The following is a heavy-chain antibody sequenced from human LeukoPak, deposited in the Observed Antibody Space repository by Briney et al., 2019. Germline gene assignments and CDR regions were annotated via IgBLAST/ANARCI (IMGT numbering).Heavy chain of an antibody. CDR2: IYYSGST. CDR3: AREGHDHVDY. J-gene: IGHJ4*02. CDR1: GGSISSYY. V-gene: IGHV4-59*12. Sequence: SETLSLTCTVSGGSISSYYWSWIRQPPGKGLEWIGYIYYSGSTNYNPSLKSRVTISVDTSKNQFSLKLSSVTAADTAVYYCAREGHDHVDYWGQGTLVTVSS. D-gene: IGHD1-1*01.